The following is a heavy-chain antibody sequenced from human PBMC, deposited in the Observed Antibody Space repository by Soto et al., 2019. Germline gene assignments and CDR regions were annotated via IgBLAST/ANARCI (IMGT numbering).Heavy chain of an antibody. V-gene: IGHV1-18*01. CDR1: GYTFTSYG. D-gene: IGHD6-13*01. J-gene: IGHJ4*02. CDR2: ISAYNGNT. Sequence: QVQLVQSGAEVKKPGASVKVSCKASGYTFTSYGISWVRKAHGQGLEWMGWISAYNGNTKYAQKFQGRVTMTTDTSTSTAYMEVRSLRSDDTAVYYCARDAAAGLNDYWGQGTLVTVSS. CDR3: ARDAAAGLNDY.